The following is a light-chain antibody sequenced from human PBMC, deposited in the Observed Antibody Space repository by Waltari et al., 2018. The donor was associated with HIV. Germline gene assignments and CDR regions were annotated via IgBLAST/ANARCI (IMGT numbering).Light chain of an antibody. CDR3: VLYMGSGISV. CDR1: SGSVSTTYY. Sequence: QTVVTQEPSFSVSPGGTVTLTCGLSSGSVSTTYYPSWYQHTPGPAPRTLIYNTNTLSSGVPDRFSGSSLGNKAALNITGAQADDECDYYCVLYMGSGISVFGGGTKLTVL. V-gene: IGLV8-61*01. CDR2: NTN. J-gene: IGLJ2*01.